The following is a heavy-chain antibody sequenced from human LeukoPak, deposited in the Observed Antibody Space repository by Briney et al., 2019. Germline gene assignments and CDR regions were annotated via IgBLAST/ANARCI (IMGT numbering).Heavy chain of an antibody. CDR2: TYYRSKWYN. Sequence: SQTLSLTCAISGDSVSSNSVAWNWIRQSPSRGLEWLGRTYYRSKWYNDYAVSVKSRITINPDTSKNQFSLQLNSVTPEDTAVYYCARDAGGWGFLTGYYKDPLSLDYWGQGTLVTVSS. CDR3: ARDAGGWGFLTGYYKDPLSLDY. D-gene: IGHD3-9*01. CDR1: GDSVSSNSVA. J-gene: IGHJ4*02. V-gene: IGHV6-1*01.